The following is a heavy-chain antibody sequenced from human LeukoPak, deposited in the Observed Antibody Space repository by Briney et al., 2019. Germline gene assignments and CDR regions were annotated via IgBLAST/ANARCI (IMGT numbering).Heavy chain of an antibody. D-gene: IGHD3-16*01. CDR2: IFYSGST. CDR3: ARDYGRPWGDNWYFDL. CDR1: GGSISSYY. J-gene: IGHJ2*01. Sequence: RSETLSLTCTVSGGSISSYYWSWIRQPPGQGLEWIGYIFYSGSTNYNPSLKSRVTISVDTSKNQFSLKLSSVTAVDTAVYYCARDYGRPWGDNWYFDLWGRGTLVTVSS. V-gene: IGHV4-59*01.